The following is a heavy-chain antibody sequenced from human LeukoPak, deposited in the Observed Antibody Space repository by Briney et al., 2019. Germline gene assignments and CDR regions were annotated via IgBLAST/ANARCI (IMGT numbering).Heavy chain of an antibody. J-gene: IGHJ3*01. D-gene: IGHD5-24*01. Sequence: KNSQTLSLTCVISGDSVASNSTACNWIRQSPSRGLEWLGRTYYRSKWYNDYALSMKSRITINPDTSKNQFSLQLNSVTPEDTAVYYCARGGQGDGYSADEAFDFWGQGTMVTVS. V-gene: IGHV6-1*01. CDR3: ARGGQGDGYSADEAFDF. CDR2: TYYRSKWYN. CDR1: GDSVASNSTA.